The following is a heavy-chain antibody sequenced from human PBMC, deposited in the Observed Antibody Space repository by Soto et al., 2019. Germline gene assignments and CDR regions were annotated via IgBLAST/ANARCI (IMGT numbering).Heavy chain of an antibody. CDR2: ISYEGSNK. D-gene: IGHD6-13*01. CDR3: ARDPPIGAAGTKDVGDY. V-gene: IGHV3-30-3*01. Sequence: QVQLVESGGGVVQPGRSLRLSCAASGFTFSTYARHWVRQAPGTGLEWVAVISYEGSNKYYADAVTGRFTISRDKSKNARYLQMNSPRLEDTAVYYCARDPPIGAAGTKDVGDYWGQGTLGTVAA. J-gene: IGHJ4*02. CDR1: GFTFSTYA.